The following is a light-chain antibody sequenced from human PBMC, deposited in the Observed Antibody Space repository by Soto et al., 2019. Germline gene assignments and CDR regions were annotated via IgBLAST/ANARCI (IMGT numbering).Light chain of an antibody. J-gene: IGLJ2*01. CDR3: CSYAGDTIFAV. CDR2: EDD. Sequence: QSVLTQPASVSGSPGQSITIPCTGTSSDIGSYNVVSWYQQHPGKAPKLMIYEDDKRPSGVSNRFSASKSGNTASLTISGLQAEDEADYYCCSYAGDTIFAVFGGGTKLTVL. V-gene: IGLV2-23*01. CDR1: SSDIGSYNV.